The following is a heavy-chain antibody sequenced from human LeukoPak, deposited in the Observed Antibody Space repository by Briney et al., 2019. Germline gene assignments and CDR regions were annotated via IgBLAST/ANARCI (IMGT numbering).Heavy chain of an antibody. Sequence: GGSLRLSCAASGFTFSSYAMNWVRQAPGKGLEWVSVISSSGGTTYYSDSVKGRFIISRDNSKNTLYLQMNSLRAEDTAVYCCAKAGIAVPATPEYCGQGTQVTVSS. J-gene: IGHJ4*02. D-gene: IGHD6-19*01. CDR1: GFTFSSYA. CDR2: ISSSGGTT. V-gene: IGHV3-23*01. CDR3: AKAGIAVPATPEY.